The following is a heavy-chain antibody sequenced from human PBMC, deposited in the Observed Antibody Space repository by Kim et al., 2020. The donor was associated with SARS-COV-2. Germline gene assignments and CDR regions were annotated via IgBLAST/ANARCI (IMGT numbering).Heavy chain of an antibody. CDR3: TTRIHSHFDY. D-gene: IGHD5-18*01. Sequence: THYAESVKGRFTITRDNSKNTVYLQMHSLRAEETAIYYCTTRIHSHFDYWGQGTLVTVSS. J-gene: IGHJ4*02. V-gene: IGHV3-23*01. CDR2: T.